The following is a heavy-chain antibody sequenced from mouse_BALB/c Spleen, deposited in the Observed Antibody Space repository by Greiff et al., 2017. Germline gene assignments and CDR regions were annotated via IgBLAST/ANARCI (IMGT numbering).Heavy chain of an antibody. D-gene: IGHD1-1*01. Sequence: EVKLVESGGGLVQPGGSRKLSCAASGFTFSSFGMHWVRQAPEKGLEWVAYISSGSSTIYYADTVKGRFTISRDNPKNTLFLQMTSLRSEDTAMYYCAIRNFDYWGQGTTLTVSS. CDR1: GFTFSSFG. CDR3: AIRNFDY. J-gene: IGHJ2*01. CDR2: ISSGSSTI. V-gene: IGHV5-17*02.